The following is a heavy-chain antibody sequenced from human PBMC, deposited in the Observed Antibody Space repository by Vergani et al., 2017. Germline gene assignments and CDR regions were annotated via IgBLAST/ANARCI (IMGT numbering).Heavy chain of an antibody. CDR3: ARGDDNSDYEGTNWFDP. J-gene: IGHJ5*02. CDR2: IYHSGSS. D-gene: IGHD4-11*01. V-gene: IGHV4-4*03. CDR1: GGSISGSNW. Sequence: VQLQESGPGLVKPPGTLSLTCAVSGGSISGSNWWSWVRQPPGKGLEWIGEIYHSGSSNYNPSLKSRVTMSVDRSKNHFSLKLSSVTAADTAVYYCARGDDNSDYEGTNWFDPWGQGILVTVSS.